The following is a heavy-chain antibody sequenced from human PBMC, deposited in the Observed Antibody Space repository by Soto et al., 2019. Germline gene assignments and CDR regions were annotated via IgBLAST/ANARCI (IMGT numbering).Heavy chain of an antibody. CDR3: TRKLTGTNPLDY. CDR2: ISSDSSYI. V-gene: IGHV3-21*01. Sequence: EVQLVESGGGLIKPGGSLRLSCAASGFTFSTYSLNWVRQAPGKGLEWVSSISSDSSYIYYADSVKGRFTISRDNATDSLYLPITSLRAEDTAVYHCTRKLTGTNPLDYWGPGTLVTVSS. CDR1: GFTFSTYS. D-gene: IGHD1-7*01. J-gene: IGHJ4*02.